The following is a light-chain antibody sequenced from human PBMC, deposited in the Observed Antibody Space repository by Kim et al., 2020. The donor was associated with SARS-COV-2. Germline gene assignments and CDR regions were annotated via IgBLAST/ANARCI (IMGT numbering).Light chain of an antibody. J-gene: IGLJ2*01. Sequence: SEAPVKTVTISRARSSGRIARSCVQWYQQRPGSAATSVIYEDNQRPSWVPDRFSGSIDDSSNSASLTISGLNTEDEADYYCQSGRLFGGGTQLTVL. CDR1: SGRIARSC. CDR2: EDN. CDR3: QSGRL. V-gene: IGLV6-57*03.